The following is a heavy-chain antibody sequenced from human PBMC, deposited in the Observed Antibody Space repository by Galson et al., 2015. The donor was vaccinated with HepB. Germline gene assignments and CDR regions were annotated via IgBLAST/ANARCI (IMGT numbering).Heavy chain of an antibody. D-gene: IGHD6-13*01. J-gene: IGHJ4*02. V-gene: IGHV3-48*01. CDR2: ISSSSSTI. Sequence: SLRLSCAASEFTFSSYSMNWVRQAPGKGLEWVSYISSSSSTIYYADSVKGRFTISRDNAKNSLYLQMNSLRAEDTAVYYCARDVALSSSWYRDGRGYWGQGTLVTVSS. CDR1: EFTFSSYS. CDR3: ARDVALSSSWYRDGRGY.